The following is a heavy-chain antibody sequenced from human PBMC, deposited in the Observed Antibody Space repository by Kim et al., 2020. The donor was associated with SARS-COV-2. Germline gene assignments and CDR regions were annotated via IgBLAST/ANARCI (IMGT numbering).Heavy chain of an antibody. CDR3: ARPSSSDYDILTGYDY. CDR2: IYYSGST. D-gene: IGHD3-9*01. Sequence: SETLSLTCTVSGGSISSSSYYWGWIRQPPGKGLEWIGSIYYSGSTYYNPSLKSRVTISVDTSKNQFSLKLSSVTAADTAVYYCARPSSSDYDILTGYDYWGQGTLVTVSS. V-gene: IGHV4-39*01. CDR1: GGSISSSSYY. J-gene: IGHJ4*02.